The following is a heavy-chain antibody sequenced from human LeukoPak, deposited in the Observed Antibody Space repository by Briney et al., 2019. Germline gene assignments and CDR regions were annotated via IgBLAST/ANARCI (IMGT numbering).Heavy chain of an antibody. J-gene: IGHJ4*02. CDR3: ARARGDYDFWSGYSYYFDY. CDR1: GGSFSGYY. CDR2: INHSGST. V-gene: IGHV4-34*01. Sequence: SETLSLTCAVYGGSFSGYYWGWIRQPPGKGLEWIGEINHSGSTNYNPSLKSRVTISVDTSKNQFSLKLSSVTAADTAVYYCARARGDYDFWSGYSYYFDYWGQGTLVTVSS. D-gene: IGHD3-3*01.